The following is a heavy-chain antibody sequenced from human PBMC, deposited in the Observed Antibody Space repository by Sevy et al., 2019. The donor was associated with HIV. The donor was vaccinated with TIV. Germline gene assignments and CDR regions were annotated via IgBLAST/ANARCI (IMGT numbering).Heavy chain of an antibody. J-gene: IGHJ4*02. CDR3: VRADPAQHFDS. Sequence: ASVKVSSNAPGDTLTNNYMHWVRQAPGQGLEWMGIIDPSGGNTSYAQKFQGRVTMTRDTSTSTLYMDLSSLRSEDTAVYYCVRADPAQHFDSWGQGTLVTVSS. V-gene: IGHV1-46*01. CDR2: IDPSGGNT. CDR1: GDTLTNNY.